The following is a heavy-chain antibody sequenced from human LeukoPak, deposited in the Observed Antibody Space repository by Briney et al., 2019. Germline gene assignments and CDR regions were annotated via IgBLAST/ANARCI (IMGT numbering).Heavy chain of an antibody. Sequence: PSETLSLTWSVAYGSINSYYWSWIRQPPGKGLEWIGYIYSSGRTTYNPSLKGRVTMSVDTSKNQFYLKLTSVTAADTAVYYCAGDYLSGSYRFDFWGRGSLVTVSS. J-gene: IGHJ4*02. V-gene: IGHV4-59*13. D-gene: IGHD3-16*02. CDR2: IYSSGRT. CDR1: YGSINSYY. CDR3: AGDYLSGSYRFDF.